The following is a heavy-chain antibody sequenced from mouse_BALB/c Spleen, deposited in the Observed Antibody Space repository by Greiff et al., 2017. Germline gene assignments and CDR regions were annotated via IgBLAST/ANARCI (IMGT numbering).Heavy chain of an antibody. J-gene: IGHJ4*01. Sequence: VQLQQSGAELMKPGASVKISCKATGYTFSSYWIEWVKQRPGHGLEWIGEILPGSGSTNYNEKFKGKATFTADTSSNTAYMQLSSLTSEDSAVYYCARYGKDFYAMDYWGQGTSVTVSS. CDR3: ARYGKDFYAMDY. CDR2: ILPGSGST. CDR1: GYTFSSYW. V-gene: IGHV1-9*01. D-gene: IGHD2-1*01.